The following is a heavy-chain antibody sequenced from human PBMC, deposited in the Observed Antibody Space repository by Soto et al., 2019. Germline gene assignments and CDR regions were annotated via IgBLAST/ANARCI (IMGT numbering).Heavy chain of an antibody. V-gene: IGHV3-33*01. CDR2: IWYNGTNK. Sequence: GGSLRLSCAASGFTFSSYGMHWVRQAPGKGLEWVAVIWYNGTNKYYADSVKGRFTISRDNSKNTLYLQMNSLRAEDTAVYYCARDRGGPPLRYYYGMDVWGQGTTVTVSS. D-gene: IGHD2-15*01. CDR3: ARDRGGPPLRYYYGMDV. CDR1: GFTFSSYG. J-gene: IGHJ6*02.